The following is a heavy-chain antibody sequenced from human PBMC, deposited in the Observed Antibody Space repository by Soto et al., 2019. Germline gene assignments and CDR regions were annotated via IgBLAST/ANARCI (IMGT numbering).Heavy chain of an antibody. J-gene: IGHJ4*02. Sequence: GGSLRLSCSASGFTFSNYALHWVRQAPGKGLEYVSSISSDGGTTYYADSVKGRFAISRDNSKNTLYLQMSSLRAEDTALYYCVKGRWVGYWGRGTLATVP. V-gene: IGHV3-64D*06. CDR1: GFTFSNYA. CDR2: ISSDGGTT. CDR3: VKGRWVGY. D-gene: IGHD1-26*01.